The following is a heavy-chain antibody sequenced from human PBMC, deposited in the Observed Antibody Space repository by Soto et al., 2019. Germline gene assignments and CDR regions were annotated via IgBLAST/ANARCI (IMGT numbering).Heavy chain of an antibody. CDR3: ARVVVAATDYYYYYGMGV. J-gene: IGHJ6*02. V-gene: IGHV5-10-1*01. CDR2: IDPSDSYT. D-gene: IGHD2-15*01. Sequence: PGESLKISCKGSGYSFTSYWISWVRQMPGKGLEWMGRIDPSDSYTNYSPSFRGHVTISADKSISTAYLQWSSLKASDTAMYYCARVVVAATDYYYYYGMGVWGQGTTVTVSS. CDR1: GYSFTSYW.